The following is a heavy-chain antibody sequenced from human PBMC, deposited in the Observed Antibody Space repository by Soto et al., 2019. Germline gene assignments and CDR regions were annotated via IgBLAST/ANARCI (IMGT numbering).Heavy chain of an antibody. CDR2: VSGSGSTK. CDR1: GFSFSVYA. Sequence: GGSLRLSCVGSGFSFSVYAMSWVRQAPGKGLEWVSTVSGSGSTKYYADSVKGRSTISRDNSKNTLYLQLSSLRAEDTAIYFCAKDRFPTRETEDMTFHLGGQGTLVTASS. V-gene: IGHV3-23*01. D-gene: IGHD3-3*01. CDR3: AKDRFPTRETEDMTFHL. J-gene: IGHJ3*01.